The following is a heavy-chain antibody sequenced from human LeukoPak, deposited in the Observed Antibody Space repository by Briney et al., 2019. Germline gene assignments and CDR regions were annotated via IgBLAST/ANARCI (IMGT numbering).Heavy chain of an antibody. CDR3: ARGGYCSSTSCHTDY. V-gene: IGHV3-33*05. Sequence: PGRSLRLSCAASGFTFSSFGMHWVRQAPGRGLEWVALILYDEKYYADSVKGRFTISRDNAKNSLYLQMNSLRAEDTAVYYCARGGYCSSTSCHTDYWGQGTLVTVSS. CDR2: ILYDEK. D-gene: IGHD2-2*01. J-gene: IGHJ4*02. CDR1: GFTFSSFG.